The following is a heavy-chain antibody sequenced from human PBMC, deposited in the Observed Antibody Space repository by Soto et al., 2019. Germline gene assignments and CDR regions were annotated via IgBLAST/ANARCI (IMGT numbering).Heavy chain of an antibody. J-gene: IGHJ4*02. V-gene: IGHV3-30-3*01. Sequence: VQLVESGGGVVQPGRSLRVSCAASGFTFSNYAMHWVRQAPGKGLEWVAVVSYDGSKQFYADSVEGRFTISRDSSESTLYLHIDNLRDEDTAVYYCARDRVYYYDNSGYYNFDYWGQGTLVTVSS. CDR2: VSYDGSKQ. CDR3: ARDRVYYYDNSGYYNFDY. D-gene: IGHD3-22*01. CDR1: GFTFSNYA.